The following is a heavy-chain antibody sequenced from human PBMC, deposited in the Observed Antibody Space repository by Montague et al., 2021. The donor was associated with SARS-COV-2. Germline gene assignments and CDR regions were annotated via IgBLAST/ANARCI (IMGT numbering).Heavy chain of an antibody. J-gene: IGHJ4*02. CDR2: ISGSGSST. V-gene: IGHV3-23*01. Sequence: SLRLSWAASGFTFSIYAMSWVRQAPGKGLEWVSAISGSGSSTYYADSVKGRFTISRDNSNNTLYLQMNSLRAEDTAVCYCATAWIQLWGNFDYWGQGTLVTVSS. CDR1: GFTFSIYA. D-gene: IGHD5-18*01. CDR3: ATAWIQLWGNFDY.